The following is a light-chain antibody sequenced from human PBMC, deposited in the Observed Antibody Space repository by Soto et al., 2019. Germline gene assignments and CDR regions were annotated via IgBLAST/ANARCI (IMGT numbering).Light chain of an antibody. Sequence: DVVLTQSPLSLPVTPGEPASISCRSSQSLLHSNGFTYLDWYLQKPGQSPQLLIYLGSNRASGVPDRFSGSGSGTDFTLKISRVDAEDVGLYYCMQALQTPGTFGQGTKVDIK. J-gene: IGKJ1*01. CDR2: LGS. CDR1: QSLLHSNGFTY. V-gene: IGKV2-28*01. CDR3: MQALQTPGT.